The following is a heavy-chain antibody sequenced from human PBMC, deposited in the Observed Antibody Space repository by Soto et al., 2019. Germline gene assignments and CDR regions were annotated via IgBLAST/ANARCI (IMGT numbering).Heavy chain of an antibody. CDR2: ISASSGHT. D-gene: IGHD4-4*01. CDR1: GYTFTSYG. V-gene: IGHV1-18*01. CDR3: ARDKLADSVFPFDY. Sequence: GASVKVSCKASGYTFTSYGISWVRQAPGQGLEWMGWISASSGHTNFAQKLQGRVSMTTDTSTSTAYMELRSLRSDDTAVYYCARDKLADSVFPFDYWGQGTLVTV. J-gene: IGHJ4*02.